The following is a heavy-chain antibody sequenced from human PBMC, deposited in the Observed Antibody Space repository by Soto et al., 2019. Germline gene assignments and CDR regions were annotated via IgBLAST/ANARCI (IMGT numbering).Heavy chain of an antibody. CDR3: ARLSIAARRYYYGMDV. D-gene: IGHD6-6*01. V-gene: IGHV5-10-1*01. CDR2: IDPSDSYT. J-gene: IGHJ6*02. Sequence: GESLKISCKGSGYSFTSYWISWVRQMPGKGLEWTGRIDPSDSYTNYSPSFQGHVTISADKSISTAYLQWSSLKASDTAMYYCARLSIAARRYYYGMDVWGQGTTVTV. CDR1: GYSFTSYW.